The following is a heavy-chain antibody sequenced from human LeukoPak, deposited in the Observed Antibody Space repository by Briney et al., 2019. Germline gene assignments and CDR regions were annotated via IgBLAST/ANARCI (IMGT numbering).Heavy chain of an antibody. V-gene: IGHV3-66*01. CDR3: VRDDDFGFDH. CDR2: IYSGGST. CDR1: GFTDRSNY. D-gene: IGHD3-3*01. J-gene: IGHJ4*02. Sequence: GGSLRLSCETSGFTDRSNYMNWVRQTPGKGLQWVSIIYSGGSTYYADSVRGRFIISRDDSKDTMYLQMNNLRAEDTALYYCVRDDDFGFDHWGQGTLVTVSS.